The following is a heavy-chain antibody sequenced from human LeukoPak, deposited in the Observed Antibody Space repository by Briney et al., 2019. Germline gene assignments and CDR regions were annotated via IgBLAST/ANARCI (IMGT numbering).Heavy chain of an antibody. Sequence: GGSLRLSCAASGFTFSSYAMSWVRQAPGKGLEWVSAISGSGGSTYYADSVKGRFTISRDNSKNTLYLQMNSLRAEDTAVYHCAKIGRSHYDILTGYRPYYFDYWGQGTLVTVSS. J-gene: IGHJ4*02. V-gene: IGHV3-23*01. CDR2: ISGSGGST. D-gene: IGHD3-9*01. CDR3: AKIGRSHYDILTGYRPYYFDY. CDR1: GFTFSSYA.